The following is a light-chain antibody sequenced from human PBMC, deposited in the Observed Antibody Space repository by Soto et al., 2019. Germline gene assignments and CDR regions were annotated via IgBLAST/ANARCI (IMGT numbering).Light chain of an antibody. CDR2: GAS. V-gene: IGKV3-15*01. CDR3: QQYNNWPPWT. Sequence: EIVMTQSPATLSVSPGERATLSCRASQSVSSNLAWYQQKPGQAPRLLIYGASTRDTGIPARFSGSGSGTEFTLTISSQQSADFAVYYCQQYNNWPPWTFGQGNKVEI. CDR1: QSVSSN. J-gene: IGKJ1*01.